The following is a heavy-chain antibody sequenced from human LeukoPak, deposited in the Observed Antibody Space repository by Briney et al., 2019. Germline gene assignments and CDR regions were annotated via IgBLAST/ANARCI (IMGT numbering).Heavy chain of an antibody. J-gene: IGHJ4*02. CDR2: IIPIFGTA. D-gene: IGHD6-13*01. V-gene: IGHV1-69*05. Sequence: SVKVSCKASGGTFSSYAISWVRQAPGQGLEWMGGIIPIFGTANYAQKFQGRVTITTDESTSTAYMELSRLRSDDTAVYYCARDISRVAAAGKGFGYWGQGTLVTVSS. CDR3: ARDISRVAAAGKGFGY. CDR1: GGTFSSYA.